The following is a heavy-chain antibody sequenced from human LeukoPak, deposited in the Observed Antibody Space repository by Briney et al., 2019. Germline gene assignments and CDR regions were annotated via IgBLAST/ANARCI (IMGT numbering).Heavy chain of an antibody. Sequence: PGGSLRLSCAASGFTVSSNYMSWVRQAPGKGLEWVSVIYSGGSTYYADSVKGRFTFSRDNSKNTLYLQMNSLRAEDTAVYYCARGSYDFWSGYYTTAYYFDYWGQGTLVTVSS. V-gene: IGHV3-53*01. CDR2: IYSGGST. D-gene: IGHD3-3*01. J-gene: IGHJ4*02. CDR1: GFTVSSNY. CDR3: ARGSYDFWSGYYTTAYYFDY.